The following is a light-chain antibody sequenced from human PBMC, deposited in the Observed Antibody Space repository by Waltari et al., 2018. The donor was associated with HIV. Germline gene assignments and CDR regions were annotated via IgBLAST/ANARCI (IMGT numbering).Light chain of an antibody. V-gene: IGKV3-15*01. CDR2: GAS. CDR1: QSVSSN. CDR3: QQYNNWPWT. J-gene: IGKJ1*01. Sequence: IVLTQSPATLSLSPGERATLSCSASQSVSSNLAWYQQKPGQAPRLLIYGASTRATDIPARFSGSGSGTEFTLTISSLQSEDFAVYYCQQYNNWPWTFGQGTKVEIK.